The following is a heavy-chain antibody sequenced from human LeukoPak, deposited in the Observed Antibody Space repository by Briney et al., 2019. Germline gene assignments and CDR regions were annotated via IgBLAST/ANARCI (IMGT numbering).Heavy chain of an antibody. CDR3: ARDLNFWSSYSTRGFDY. D-gene: IGHD3-3*01. V-gene: IGHV3-21*01. J-gene: IGHJ4*02. CDR1: GFTFSSYS. Sequence: GGSLRRSCAASGFTFSSYSMTWVRQAPGKGLEWVSSITESSTYIDYADSVKGRFTISRDNAKNSLYLQMNSLRAEDTAVYYCARDLNFWSSYSTRGFDYWGQGTLVTVSS. CDR2: ITESSTYI.